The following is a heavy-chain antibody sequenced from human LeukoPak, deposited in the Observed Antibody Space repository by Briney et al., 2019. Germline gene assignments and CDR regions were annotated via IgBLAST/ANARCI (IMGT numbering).Heavy chain of an antibody. Sequence: GGSLRLSCAASGFTFSSHWMHWVRQAPGKGLVWVSGINSDGSTTSYADSVKGRFTISRDNSKNTLYLQMNSLRAEDTAVYYCAKGLYGDYTWFDPWGQGTLVTVSS. CDR2: INSDGSTT. V-gene: IGHV3-74*01. D-gene: IGHD4-17*01. J-gene: IGHJ5*02. CDR1: GFTFSSHW. CDR3: AKGLYGDYTWFDP.